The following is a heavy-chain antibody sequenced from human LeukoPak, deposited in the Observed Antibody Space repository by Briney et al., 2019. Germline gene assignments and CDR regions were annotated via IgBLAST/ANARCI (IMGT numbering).Heavy chain of an antibody. J-gene: IGHJ4*02. CDR1: GFTFSSYA. Sequence: GGSLRLSCAASGFTFSSYAMHWVRQAPGKGLEWVAVISYDGNNKYYADSVKGRFTISRDNSKNTLYLQMNSLRAEDTAVYYCARDSFLSYSSGWYHFDYWGQGTLVTVSS. CDR3: ARDSFLSYSSGWYHFDY. V-gene: IGHV3-30*04. D-gene: IGHD6-19*01. CDR2: ISYDGNNK.